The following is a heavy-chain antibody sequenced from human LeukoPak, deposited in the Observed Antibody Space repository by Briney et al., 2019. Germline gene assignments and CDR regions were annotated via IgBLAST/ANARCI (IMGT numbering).Heavy chain of an antibody. V-gene: IGHV3-23*01. D-gene: IGHD6-19*01. CDR3: AKRSAESSGYFDY. CDR1: GFTFSSYS. J-gene: IGHJ4*02. CDR2: ITGSGAST. Sequence: PGGSLRLSCAASGFTFSSYSMNWVRQAPGKGLEWVSAITGSGASTDYADSVKGRFTVSRDNSKNTLFLQMNSLRAEDTAVYYCAKRSAESSGYFDYWGQGTLVTVSS.